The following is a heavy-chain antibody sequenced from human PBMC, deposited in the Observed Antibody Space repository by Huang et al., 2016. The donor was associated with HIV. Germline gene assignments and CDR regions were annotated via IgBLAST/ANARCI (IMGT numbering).Heavy chain of an antibody. CDR2: ISASSGDT. Sequence: QIQLMQSGPELKQPGASVKVSCKASGYTFNSYGVTWVVEAPGKGPEWMGWISASSGDTEDAQKFQGRVTLTTDTSTNIAYMELRSLRSDDTAKYYCARDPKYHRIGYYRQRRGIDIWGQGTMVIVSS. D-gene: IGHD3-22*01. J-gene: IGHJ3*02. CDR3: ARDPKYHRIGYYRQRRGIDI. CDR1: GYTFNSYG. V-gene: IGHV1-18*01.